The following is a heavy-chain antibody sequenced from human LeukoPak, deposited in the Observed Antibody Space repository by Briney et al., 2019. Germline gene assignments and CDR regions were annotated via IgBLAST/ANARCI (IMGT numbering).Heavy chain of an antibody. J-gene: IGHJ4*01. CDR1: GGSISSYY. Sequence: PSETLSLTCTVSGGSISSYYWSWIRQPPGKGLEWIGYIYYTGSANHNPSLKSRATISVDTSKNQFSLKLHSVTAADTAGSYCAKDPAGYNPPSYYFYYLGPGTLVTGSS. D-gene: IGHD5-24*01. V-gene: IGHV4-59*01. CDR3: AKDPAGYNPPSYYFYY. CDR2: IYYTGSA.